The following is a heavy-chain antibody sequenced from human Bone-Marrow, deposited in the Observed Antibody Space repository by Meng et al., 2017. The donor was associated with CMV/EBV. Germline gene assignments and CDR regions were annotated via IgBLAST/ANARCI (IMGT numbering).Heavy chain of an antibody. D-gene: IGHD3/OR15-3a*01. CDR3: ARGLRTGLNWFDP. CDR1: GFTFSSYA. J-gene: IGHJ5*02. Sequence: GESLKISCAASGFTFSSYAMTWVRQAPGKGLEWVSAISASGSSTYYVDSVKGRFTIYRDNAKNSLYLQMNSLRAEDTAVYYCARGLRTGLNWFDPWGQGTLVTVSS. V-gene: IGHV3-23*01. CDR2: ISASGSST.